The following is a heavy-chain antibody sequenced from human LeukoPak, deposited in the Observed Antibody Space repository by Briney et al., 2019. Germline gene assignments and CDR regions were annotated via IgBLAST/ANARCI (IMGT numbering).Heavy chain of an antibody. V-gene: IGHV4-34*01. CDR3: ARGLFSLRYYDY. CDR2: INHRGST. CDR1: GGSFSGYY. Sequence: PSETLSLTCAAYGGSFSGYYWSWIRQPPGKGLEWIGEINHRGSTNYNPSLKSRVTISVVTSKNQFSLKVSSVTAADTAVYYCARGLFSLRYYDYWGQGTLVTVSS. J-gene: IGHJ4*02. D-gene: IGHD3-9*01.